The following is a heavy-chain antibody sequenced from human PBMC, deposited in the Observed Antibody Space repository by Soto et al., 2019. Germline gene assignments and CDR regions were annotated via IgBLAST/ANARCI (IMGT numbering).Heavy chain of an antibody. Sequence: ESGGGLVQPGGSLRLSCAASGFTFSGLWMTWVRQVPGKGLEWVANIKYDGSEKFYVDSVRGRFTISRDNAKNSLYLQMNSLRDEDTAVYYCARGGGTSSWYWRDWGQGILVTVSS. V-gene: IGHV3-7*01. J-gene: IGHJ4*02. CDR1: GFTFSGLW. CDR3: ARGGGTSSWYWRD. D-gene: IGHD6-13*01. CDR2: IKYDGSEK.